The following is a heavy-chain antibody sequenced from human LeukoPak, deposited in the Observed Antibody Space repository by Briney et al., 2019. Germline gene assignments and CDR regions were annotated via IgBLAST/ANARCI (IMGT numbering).Heavy chain of an antibody. D-gene: IGHD2-2*01. CDR2: INPNNGGT. CDR3: ARGLGFCTSTSCPLYHY. V-gene: IGHV1-2*02. J-gene: IGHJ4*02. Sequence: ASVKVSCKASGYKFTDYYVHWVRQAPGQGLEWMGWINPNNGGTNYAQKFHGRVTMTRDTSITTAYMELNRLTSDDTAVYYCARGLGFCTSTSCPLYHYWGQGTLVTVSS. CDR1: GYKFTDYY.